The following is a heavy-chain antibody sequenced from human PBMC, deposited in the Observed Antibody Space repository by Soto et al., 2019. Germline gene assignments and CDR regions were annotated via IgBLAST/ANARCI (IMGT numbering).Heavy chain of an antibody. CDR2: IYSGGST. CDR1: GFTVSSNY. CDR3: ARDKVGIVVLHINLIDY. Sequence: EVQLVETGGGLIQPGGSLRLSCAASGFTVSSNYMSWVRQAPGKGLEWVSVIYSGGSTYYADSVKGRFTISRDNSKNTLYLQMNSLRAEDTAVYYCARDKVGIVVLHINLIDYWGQGTLVTVSS. D-gene: IGHD2-2*01. J-gene: IGHJ4*02. V-gene: IGHV3-53*02.